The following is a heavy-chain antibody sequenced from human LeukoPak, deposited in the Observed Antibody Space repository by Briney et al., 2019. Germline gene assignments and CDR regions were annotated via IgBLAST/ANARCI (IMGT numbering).Heavy chain of an antibody. CDR2: IKEDGSKK. CDR1: GFTFGNYW. J-gene: IGHJ4*02. CDR3: GREVPGGTTSLDC. V-gene: IGHV3-7*04. D-gene: IGHD1-26*01. Sequence: GGSLRLSCAASGFTFGNYWMSWIRQAPGKGLEWVANIKEDGSKKNYVDSVQGRFTISRDNAKNALYLQMNSLRAEDTAVYYCGREVPGGTTSLDCWGQGTLVTVSS.